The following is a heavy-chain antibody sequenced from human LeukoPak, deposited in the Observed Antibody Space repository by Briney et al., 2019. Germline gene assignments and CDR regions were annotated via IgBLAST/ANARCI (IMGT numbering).Heavy chain of an antibody. D-gene: IGHD2-2*01. J-gene: IGHJ5*02. CDR1: GFTFSNFA. Sequence: GGSLRLSCVASGFTFSNFAIHWVRQGPGKGLEWVAVTSDDGRKKYYADSVKGRFTISRDNSKNTLYLQMNSLRTDDTAIYYCARDRSYAVNQGGWLDPWGQGTLVSVSS. CDR2: TSDDGRKK. CDR3: ARDRSYAVNQGGWLDP. V-gene: IGHV3-30*01.